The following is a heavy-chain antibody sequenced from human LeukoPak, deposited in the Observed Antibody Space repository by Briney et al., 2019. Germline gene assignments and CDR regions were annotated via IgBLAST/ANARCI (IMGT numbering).Heavy chain of an antibody. V-gene: IGHV4-39*01. J-gene: IGHJ3*02. Sequence: TSETLSLTCTVSGGSISSSSYYWGWIRQPPGKGLEWIGSIYYSGSTYYNPSLKSRVTISVDTSKNQFSLKLSSVTAADTAVYYCARRASYYDILTGSRGDAFDIWGQGTMVTVSS. CDR3: ARRASYYDILTGSRGDAFDI. CDR2: IYYSGST. D-gene: IGHD3-9*01. CDR1: GGSISSSSYY.